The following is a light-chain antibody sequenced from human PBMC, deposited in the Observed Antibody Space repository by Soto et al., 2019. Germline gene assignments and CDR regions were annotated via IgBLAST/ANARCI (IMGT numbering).Light chain of an antibody. CDR1: QDISNY. CDR3: QQYDNLLLT. Sequence: DIQMTQSPSSLSASVGDRVTITCQASQDISNYLNWYQQKPGKAPKLLIYDASNSETGVPSMFSGSGSGTDFTFTISSLQPEDIATYYCQQYDNLLLTFGGGTKVEIK. CDR2: DAS. J-gene: IGKJ4*01. V-gene: IGKV1-33*01.